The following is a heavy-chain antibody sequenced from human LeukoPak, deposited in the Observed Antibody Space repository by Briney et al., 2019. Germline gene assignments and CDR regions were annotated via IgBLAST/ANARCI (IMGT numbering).Heavy chain of an antibody. Sequence: PGGSLRLSCAASGFTFSSYAMHWVRQAPGKGLEWVAVISYDGSNKYYADSVKGRFTISRENAKNSLYLQMNSLRAGDTAVYYCARGHNWNSGPHYYYGMDVWGQGTTVTVSS. D-gene: IGHD1-7*01. CDR1: GFTFSSYA. J-gene: IGHJ6*02. CDR2: ISYDGSNK. V-gene: IGHV3-30*14. CDR3: ARGHNWNSGPHYYYGMDV.